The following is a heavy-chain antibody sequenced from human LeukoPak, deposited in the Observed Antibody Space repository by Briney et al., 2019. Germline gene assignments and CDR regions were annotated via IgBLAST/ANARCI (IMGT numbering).Heavy chain of an antibody. CDR2: ISSSGSTI. Sequence: GGSLRLSCAASGFTFSSYEMNWVRQAPGKGLEWVSYISSSGSTIYYADSVKGRFTISRGNSKNTLYLQMNSLRAEDTAVYYCAKLISWLVEYFDYWGQGTLVTVSS. CDR1: GFTFSSYE. CDR3: AKLISWLVEYFDY. D-gene: IGHD6-13*01. J-gene: IGHJ4*02. V-gene: IGHV3-48*03.